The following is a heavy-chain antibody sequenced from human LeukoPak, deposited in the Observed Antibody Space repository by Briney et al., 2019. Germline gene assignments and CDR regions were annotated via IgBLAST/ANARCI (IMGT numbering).Heavy chain of an antibody. D-gene: IGHD3-3*01. V-gene: IGHV1-69*05. Sequence: ASVKVSCKASGYTFTSYDINWVRQAPGQGLEWMGGIIPIFGTANYAQKFQGRVTMTRDTSTSTVYMELSSLRSEDTAVYYCARASGITIFGVPSKVVWFDPWGQGTLVTVSS. J-gene: IGHJ5*02. CDR1: GYTFTSYD. CDR3: ARASGITIFGVPSKVVWFDP. CDR2: IIPIFGTA.